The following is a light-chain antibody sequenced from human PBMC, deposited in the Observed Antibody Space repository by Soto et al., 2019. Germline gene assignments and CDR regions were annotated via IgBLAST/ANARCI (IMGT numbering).Light chain of an antibody. CDR2: EVR. CDR3: SSYTSTSTYV. CDR1: SSDVGSYNR. V-gene: IGLV2-18*02. J-gene: IGLJ1*01. Sequence: QSALTQPPSVSGSPGQSVTISCTGTSSDVGSYNRVSWYQQPPGTAPKLMIYEVRNRPSGVPDRFSGSKSGNTASLTISGLQAEDEADHYCSSYTSTSTYVFGTGTKVTVL.